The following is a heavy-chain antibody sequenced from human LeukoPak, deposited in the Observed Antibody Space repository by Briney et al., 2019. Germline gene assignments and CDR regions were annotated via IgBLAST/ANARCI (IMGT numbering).Heavy chain of an antibody. J-gene: IGHJ4*02. CDR3: ASRFSHYSGYPYDY. CDR2: ISAYNGNT. Sequence: GASVKVSCKASGYTFTSCGISWVRQAPGQGLEWMGWISAYNGNTNYAQKLQGRVTMTTDTSTSTAYMELRSLRSEDTAVYYCASRFSHYSGYPYDYWGQGTLVTVSS. D-gene: IGHD5-12*01. CDR1: GYTFTSCG. V-gene: IGHV1-18*01.